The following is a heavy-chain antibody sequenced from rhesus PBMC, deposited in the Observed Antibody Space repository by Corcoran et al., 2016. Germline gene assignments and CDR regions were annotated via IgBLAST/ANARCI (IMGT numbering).Heavy chain of an antibody. J-gene: IGHJ4*01. V-gene: IGHV5-2*01. Sequence: EVQLVQSGAEVKRPGESLTISCKTSGYSFTSYWISWVRHMPGKGLEWMGTIEPSDPDTSYSPCFQGQVPISADKSISTTYLQWSSLKASDSATYYCAKGDSSGWYFDYWGQGVLVTVSS. CDR3: AKGDSSGWYFDY. D-gene: IGHD6-31*01. CDR2: IEPSDPDT. CDR1: GYSFTSYW.